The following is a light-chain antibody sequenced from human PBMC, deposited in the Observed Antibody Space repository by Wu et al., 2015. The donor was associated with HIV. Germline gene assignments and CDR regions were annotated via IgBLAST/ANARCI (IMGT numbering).Light chain of an antibody. CDR1: QXVSSXY. J-gene: IGKJ1*01. CDR3: HQYGSSLRT. V-gene: IGKV3-20*01. CDR2: GAS. Sequence: LSCRASQXVSSXYLAWYQQKPGQAPRLLIYGASSRATGIPDRFSGSGSGTDFTLTISRLEPEDFAVYYCHQYGSSLRTFGQGTKVEIK.